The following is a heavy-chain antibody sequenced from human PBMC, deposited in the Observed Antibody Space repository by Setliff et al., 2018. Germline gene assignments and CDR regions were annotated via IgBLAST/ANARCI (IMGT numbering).Heavy chain of an antibody. CDR1: GGSISSGNYY. D-gene: IGHD2-8*01. V-gene: IGHV4-61*09. CDR3: AREDGPNYYYYYMDI. J-gene: IGHJ6*03. Sequence: PSETLSLTCTVSGGSISSGNYYWSWIRQPAGKGLEWIGHIQTSGTTNYNPSLKRRGTISVDTSKNQFSLKLSAVTAADTAVYFCAREDGPNYYYYYMDIWGKGTTVTVSS. CDR2: IQTSGTT.